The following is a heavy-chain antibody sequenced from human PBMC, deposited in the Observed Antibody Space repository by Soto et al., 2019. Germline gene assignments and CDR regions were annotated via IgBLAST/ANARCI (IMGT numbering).Heavy chain of an antibody. V-gene: IGHV4-31*03. CDR3: ARDPAP. CDR1: GGSITRGGYY. CDR2: IYNSGTT. Sequence: QVQLQESGPGLVKPSETLSLTCTVSGGSITRGGYYWSWIRQHPGKGLEWIGHIYNSGTTYYNPSFKSRVTISVDTSKNQFSLKLTSVTAADTAVYYCARDPAPWGQGTLVTVSS. J-gene: IGHJ5*02.